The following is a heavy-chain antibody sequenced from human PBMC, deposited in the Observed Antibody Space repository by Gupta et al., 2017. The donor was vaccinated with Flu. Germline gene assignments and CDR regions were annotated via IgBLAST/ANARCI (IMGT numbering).Heavy chain of an antibody. V-gene: IGHV3-30*18. J-gene: IGHJ4*02. D-gene: IGHD1-26*01. Sequence: QVQLVESGGGVVQPGRSLRLSCAASGFTFSSYGMHWVRQAPGKGLEWVAVISYDGSNKYYADSVKGRFTISRDNSKNTLYLQMNSLRAEDTAVYYCAKGLIGGSYLDYWGQGTLVTVSS. CDR1: GFTFSSYG. CDR3: AKGLIGGSYLDY. CDR2: ISYDGSNK.